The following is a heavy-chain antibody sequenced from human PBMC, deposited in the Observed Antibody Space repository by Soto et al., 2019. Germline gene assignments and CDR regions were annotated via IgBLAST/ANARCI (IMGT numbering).Heavy chain of an antibody. V-gene: IGHV3-23*01. CDR1: GFTFSSYA. J-gene: IGHJ4*02. CDR2: IRGDGGRT. Sequence: EVQLLESGGGLVQPGGSLRLSCAGSGFTFSSYAMGWVRQDAGKGLEWVSGIRGDGGRTYYADSVKGRFTISRDNSKKTLYLQMNSLRAEDTALYYCAKGSGEYRLPETYYFDNWGQGTLVAVSS. D-gene: IGHD3-10*01. CDR3: AKGSGEYRLPETYYFDN.